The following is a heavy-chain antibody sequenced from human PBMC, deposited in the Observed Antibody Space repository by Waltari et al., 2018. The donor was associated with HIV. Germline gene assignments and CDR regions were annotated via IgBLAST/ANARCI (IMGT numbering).Heavy chain of an antibody. CDR3: AKGHYGGKSNGEGYYYFDD. D-gene: IGHD4-17*01. CDR1: GFTFSSYG. Sequence: EVQLLESGGGLVQLGGSLRLSCAASGFTFSSYGLTWVRPAPGKGLEWVSAMSGSGSGTYYADSVKGRFTISRDNPKNTLYLQMNSLRAEDTAVYYCAKGHYGGKSNGEGYYYFDDWGQGTLVTVSS. V-gene: IGHV3-23*01. J-gene: IGHJ4*02. CDR2: MSGSGSGT.